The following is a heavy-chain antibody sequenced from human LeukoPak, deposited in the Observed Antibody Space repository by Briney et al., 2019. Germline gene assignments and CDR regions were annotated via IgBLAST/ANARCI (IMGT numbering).Heavy chain of an antibody. V-gene: IGHV4-39*07. J-gene: IGHJ6*02. CDR2: IYYSGST. D-gene: IGHD6-13*01. CDR1: GGSISSSSYY. CDR3: ARVSSDSSSWWSDYYYGMDV. Sequence: PSETLSLTCTVSGGSISSSSYYWGWIRQPPGKGLEWIGSIYYSGSTYYNPSLKSRVTISVDTSKNQFSLKLSSVTAADTAVYYCARVSSDSSSWWSDYYYGMDVWGQGTTVTVSS.